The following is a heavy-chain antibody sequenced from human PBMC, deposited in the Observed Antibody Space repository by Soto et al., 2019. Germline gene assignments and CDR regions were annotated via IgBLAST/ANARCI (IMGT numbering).Heavy chain of an antibody. J-gene: IGHJ6*02. CDR1: GVTFSSYG. D-gene: IGHD1-26*01. CDR2: ISYDGSNK. CDR3: ARDDNDSGSYPFGQGYYYYGMDV. Sequence: PGGSLRLSCAASGVTFSSYGMHWVRQAPGKGLEWVAVISYDGSNKYYADSVKGRFTISRDNSKSTLYLQMNSLRAEDTAVYYCARDDNDSGSYPFGQGYYYYGMDVWGQGTTVTVSS. V-gene: IGHV3-30*03.